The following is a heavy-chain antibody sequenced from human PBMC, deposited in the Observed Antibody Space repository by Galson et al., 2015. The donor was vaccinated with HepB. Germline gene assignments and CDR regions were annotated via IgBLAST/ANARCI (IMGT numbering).Heavy chain of an antibody. D-gene: IGHD3-10*01. CDR1: GYTFTDYY. Sequence: VKVSCKVSGYTFTDYYMHWVQQAPGKGLEWMGLVDPEDGETIYAEKFQGRVTITADTSTDTAYMELSSLRSEDTAVYYCATENFYGSGSSTRRLDYWGQGTLVTVSS. V-gene: IGHV1-69-2*01. J-gene: IGHJ4*02. CDR2: VDPEDGET. CDR3: ATENFYGSGSSTRRLDY.